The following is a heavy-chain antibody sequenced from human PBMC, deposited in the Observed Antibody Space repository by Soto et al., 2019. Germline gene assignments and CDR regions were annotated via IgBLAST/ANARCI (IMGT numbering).Heavy chain of an antibody. D-gene: IGHD2-2*01. CDR2: TYYRSKWYN. J-gene: IGHJ6*03. CDR1: GDSVSSNSAA. CDR3: SRALYCSSTSCPSYYYYYMDV. Sequence: SQTLSLTCAISGDSVSSNSAAWNWIRQSPSRGLEWLGRTYYRSKWYNDYAITVKSRITINPDTSKKQFSLQLNSVTPKDTTVYYCSRALYCSSTSCPSYYYYYMDVWGKGTTVTVSS. V-gene: IGHV6-1*01.